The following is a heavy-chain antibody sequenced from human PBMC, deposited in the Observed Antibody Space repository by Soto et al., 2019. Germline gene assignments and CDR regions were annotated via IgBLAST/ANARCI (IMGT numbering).Heavy chain of an antibody. D-gene: IGHD3-22*01. Sequence: GSSVKVSCKASGGTFSSYAISWVRQAPGQGLEWMGGIIPIFGTANYAQKFQGRVTITADESTSTAYMELSSLRSEDTAVYYCAILTEYYYDSGGYLVGGQGPLLPVPS. V-gene: IGHV1-69*13. CDR1: GGTFSSYA. CDR3: AILTEYYYDSGGYLV. J-gene: IGHJ4*02. CDR2: IIPIFGTA.